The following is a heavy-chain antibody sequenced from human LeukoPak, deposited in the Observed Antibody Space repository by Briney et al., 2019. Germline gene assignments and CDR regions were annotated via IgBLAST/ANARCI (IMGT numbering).Heavy chain of an antibody. V-gene: IGHV1-18*01. CDR3: ARSCSSTSCSFPFDY. CDR2: VSVYDGNT. Sequence: ASVKVSCKASGYTFTNSGISWVRQAPGQGLEWMGWVSVYDGNTNYAQKFQGRVTMTRDTSTSAAYMELSSLRSEDTAVYYCARSCSSTSCSFPFDYWGQGTLVTVSS. D-gene: IGHD2-2*01. J-gene: IGHJ4*02. CDR1: GYTFTNSG.